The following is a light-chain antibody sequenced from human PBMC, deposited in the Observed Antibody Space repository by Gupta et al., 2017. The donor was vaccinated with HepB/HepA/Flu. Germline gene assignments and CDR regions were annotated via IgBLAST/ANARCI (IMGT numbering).Light chain of an antibody. J-gene: IGLJ2*01. CDR1: SSDVGGYNH. CDR3: SSDAGSDNLV. CDR2: VVY. V-gene: IGLV2-8*01. Sequence: SAPPPPPCSSVPAGQSVTISCTGTSSDVGGYNHVSWYQHHPGKAPKVMIYVVYDRPPGVPDRFSGSKSGNTASLTVSERQAEDEAVYYCSSDAGSDNLVFGGGTKVTVL.